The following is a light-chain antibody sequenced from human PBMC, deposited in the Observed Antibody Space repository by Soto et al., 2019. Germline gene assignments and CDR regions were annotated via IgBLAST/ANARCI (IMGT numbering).Light chain of an antibody. J-gene: IGLJ1*01. Sequence: HSALTQPRSVSGSPWQSVTVSCSGTSSDVGGYDYVAWYQQYPGKAPKLMIYDVIKRPSGVPDRFSGSKSGNTASLTISGLQAEDEADYYCCSYAGSYTFVFGTGTKVTVL. CDR1: SSDVGGYDY. CDR3: CSYAGSYTFV. CDR2: DVI. V-gene: IGLV2-11*01.